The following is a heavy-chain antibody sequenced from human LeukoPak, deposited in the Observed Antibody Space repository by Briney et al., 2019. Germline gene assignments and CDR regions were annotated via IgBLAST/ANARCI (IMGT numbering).Heavy chain of an antibody. J-gene: IGHJ4*02. CDR3: ARNYYYDTPPVGHDY. Sequence: ASVKVSCKVSGYTLTELSMHWVRQAPGKGLEWMGGFDPEDGETIYAQKFQGRVTMTEDTSTDTAYMELSSLRSDDTAVYYCARNYYYDTPPVGHDYWGQGTLVTVSS. D-gene: IGHD3-22*01. CDR2: FDPEDGET. V-gene: IGHV1-24*01. CDR1: GYTLTELS.